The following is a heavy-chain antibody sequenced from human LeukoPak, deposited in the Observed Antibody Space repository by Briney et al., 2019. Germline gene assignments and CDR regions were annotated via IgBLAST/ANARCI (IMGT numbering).Heavy chain of an antibody. J-gene: IGHJ4*02. V-gene: IGHV4-39*07. CDR1: GGSISSSNFY. CDR2: IYYSGST. CDR3: ARVTSYGSGSPHFDY. D-gene: IGHD3-10*01. Sequence: SETLSLTCTVSGGSISSSNFYWGWIRQPPGKGLEWIGSIYYSGSTYYNPSLKSRVSISVDTSKNQFSLKLSSVTAADTAVYYCARVTSYGSGSPHFDYWGQGTPVTVSS.